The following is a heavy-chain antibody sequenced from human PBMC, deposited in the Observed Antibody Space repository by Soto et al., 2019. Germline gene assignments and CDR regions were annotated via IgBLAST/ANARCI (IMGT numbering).Heavy chain of an antibody. J-gene: IGHJ6*02. CDR1: GFAVSRSY. CDR2: IYSDGST. V-gene: IGHV3-53*02. D-gene: IGHD6-19*01. Sequence: EVQLVETGGGLIQPGGSLRLSCAASGFAVSRSYMTWVRQSPGKGLEWVSIIYSDGSTYYADSVKGRFTIYRDNSKNTLLLQMNSLRAEETAVYYCARVSVAGYYYAMDVWGQGTTVNVS. CDR3: ARVSVAGYYYAMDV.